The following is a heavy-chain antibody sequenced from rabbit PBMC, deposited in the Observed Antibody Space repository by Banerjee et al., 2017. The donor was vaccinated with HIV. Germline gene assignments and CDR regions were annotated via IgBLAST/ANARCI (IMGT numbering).Heavy chain of an antibody. CDR3: ARGPNYAHYGSNL. D-gene: IGHD6-1*01. CDR1: GIDFSNYAY. CDR2: IYAGSSGST. V-gene: IGHV1S40*01. J-gene: IGHJ4*01. Sequence: QSLEESGGDLVKPGASLTLTCTASGIDFSNYAYMCWVRQAPGKGLEWIACIYAGSSGSTYYASWAKGRFTISKTSSTTVTLQMTSLTAADTATYFCARGPNYAHYGSNLWGQGTLVTVS.